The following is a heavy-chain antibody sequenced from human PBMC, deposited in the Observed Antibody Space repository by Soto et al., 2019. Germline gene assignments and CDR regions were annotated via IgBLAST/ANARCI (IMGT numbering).Heavy chain of an antibody. CDR3: ARPPLPGYSIHFNS. D-gene: IGHD2-15*01. CDR1: GYIFIDYW. CDR2: VYPRDSDT. V-gene: IGHV5-51*01. J-gene: IGHJ4*02. Sequence: GGSLKISCKGSGYIFIDYWIGWVRQMPGKGLEWMGIVYPRDSDTRYSPSFQGQVTISADRSTGTAFLQWRSLKASDTALYYCARPPLPGYSIHFNSWGQGTLVTVSS.